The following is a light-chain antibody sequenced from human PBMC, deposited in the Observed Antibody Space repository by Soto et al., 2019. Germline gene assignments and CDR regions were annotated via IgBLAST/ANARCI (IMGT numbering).Light chain of an antibody. CDR3: GSYTSSSTRDV. V-gene: IGLV2-14*01. J-gene: IGLJ1*01. CDR2: DVS. CDR1: SSDVGGYDY. Sequence: QSALTQPASVSGSPGQSITISCTGTSSDVGGYDYVSWYQQHPGKAPKLLICDVSNRPSGVSNRFSGSKSGNTASLTIAGLQAEDEADYYCGSYTSSSTRDVFGTGTKLTVL.